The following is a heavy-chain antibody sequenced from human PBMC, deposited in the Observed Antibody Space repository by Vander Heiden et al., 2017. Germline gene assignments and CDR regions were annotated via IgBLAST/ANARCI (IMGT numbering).Heavy chain of an antibody. D-gene: IGHD6-19*01. CDR2: IWYDGINK. J-gene: IGHJ4*02. CDR3: ARDRAVIEGQWLVDH. V-gene: IGHV3-33*01. Sequence: QVQLVESGGGVVQPGRSLRLSCAASGFTSSSYGRHWVRQAPGKGLEWVALIWYDGINKYYADSVKGRFTISRDNSKNTLYLQMNSLRAEDTAVYYCARDRAVIEGQWLVDHWGQGTLVTVSS. CDR1: GFTSSSYG.